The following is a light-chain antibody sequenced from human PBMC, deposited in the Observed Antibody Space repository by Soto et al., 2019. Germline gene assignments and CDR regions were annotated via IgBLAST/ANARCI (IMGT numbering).Light chain of an antibody. CDR2: WAS. Sequence: IVMTQSPDSLAVSLGERATINCKSSQRVLYNPNNKNYLAWFQQKPGQSPKLLIYWASTRESGVPDRFSGSGSGTDFTLTISSLQAEDVAVYFCQQYAATPWTFGQGTKVEI. CDR1: QRVLYNPNNKNY. CDR3: QQYAATPWT. V-gene: IGKV4-1*01. J-gene: IGKJ1*01.